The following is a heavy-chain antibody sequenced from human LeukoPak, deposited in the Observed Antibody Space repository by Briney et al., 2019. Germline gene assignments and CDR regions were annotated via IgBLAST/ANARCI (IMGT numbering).Heavy chain of an antibody. CDR1: GGSISSGGYY. CDR3: ARKSRYYFDY. V-gene: IGHV4-31*03. Sequence: PSETLSLTCTVSGGSISSGGYYWSWIRQHPGKGLEWIGYIYYSGSTYYNPSLKSRVTISVGTSKNQFSLKLSSVTAADTAVYYCARKSRYYFDYWGQGTLVTVSS. D-gene: IGHD4-17*01. J-gene: IGHJ4*02. CDR2: IYYSGST.